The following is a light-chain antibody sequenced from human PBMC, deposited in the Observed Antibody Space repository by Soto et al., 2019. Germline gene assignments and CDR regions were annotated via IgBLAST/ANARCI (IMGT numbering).Light chain of an antibody. CDR3: QQYGGSNS. CDR2: GAS. V-gene: IGKV3-20*01. J-gene: IGKJ4*01. Sequence: EIVLTQSPGTLSLSPGQRATLSCRVSQTVISNSLAWYQQKPGQAPRLLIFGASSRATGIPEGFSGTGSGRDFTLTISRLEPEDVAVYYCQQYGGSNSFGGGTKVEIK. CDR1: QTVISNS.